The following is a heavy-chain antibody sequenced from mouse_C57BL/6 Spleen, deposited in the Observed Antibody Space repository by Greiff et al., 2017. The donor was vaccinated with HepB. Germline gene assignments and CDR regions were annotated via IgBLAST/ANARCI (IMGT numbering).Heavy chain of an antibody. J-gene: IGHJ2*01. CDR2: INPNNGGT. CDR1: GYTFTDYY. D-gene: IGHD1-1*01. CDR3: ARSYYGSYFDY. V-gene: IGHV1-26*01. Sequence: VQLQQSGPELVKPGASVKISCKASGYTFTDYYMNWVKQSHGKSLEWIGDINPNNGGTSYNQKFKGKATLIVDKSSSTAYMVLRSLTSEDSAVYYCARSYYGSYFDYWGQGTTLTVSS.